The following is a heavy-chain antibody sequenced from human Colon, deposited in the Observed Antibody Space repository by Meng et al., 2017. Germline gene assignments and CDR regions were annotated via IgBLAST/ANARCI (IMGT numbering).Heavy chain of an antibody. Sequence: SETLSLTCTVSGYSVNSGYYWGWIRQSPGKGLEWIGSIYHSGNTYHNPSLKSRVTISVDTSKNQFSLKLSSVTAADTAVYYCARVPGGNQYNYYYYNGMDVWGQGTTVTVSS. CDR1: GYSVNSGYY. V-gene: IGHV4-38-2*02. CDR2: IYHSGNT. CDR3: ARVPGGNQYNYYYYNGMDV. D-gene: IGHD4-23*01. J-gene: IGHJ6*02.